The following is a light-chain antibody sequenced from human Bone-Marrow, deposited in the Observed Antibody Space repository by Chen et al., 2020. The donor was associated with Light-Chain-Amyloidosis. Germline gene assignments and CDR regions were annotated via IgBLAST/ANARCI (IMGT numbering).Light chain of an antibody. CDR1: QGISSY. V-gene: IGKV1-9*01. CDR2: AAS. CDR3: QQLNSYPPLT. Sequence: DIQLTQSSSFVSASVGYRVTITCRASQGISSYLAWYQQKPGKAPKLLIYAASILQSGVPSRFSGSGSGTEFTLTISSLQPEDFATYYCQQLNSYPPLTFGGGTKVEIK. J-gene: IGKJ4*01.